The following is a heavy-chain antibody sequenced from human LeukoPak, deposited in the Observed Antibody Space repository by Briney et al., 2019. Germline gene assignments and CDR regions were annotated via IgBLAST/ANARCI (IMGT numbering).Heavy chain of an antibody. Sequence: GGSLRLTCAASGFTFSSYSMNWVRQAPGKGLEWVSSISSSSYIYYADSVKGRFTISRDNAKNSLYLQMNSLRAEDTAVYYCARDDFYCSSTSCLEGDFDYWGQGTLVTVSS. CDR1: GFTFSSYS. D-gene: IGHD2-2*01. CDR2: ISSSSYI. V-gene: IGHV3-21*01. CDR3: ARDDFYCSSTSCLEGDFDY. J-gene: IGHJ4*02.